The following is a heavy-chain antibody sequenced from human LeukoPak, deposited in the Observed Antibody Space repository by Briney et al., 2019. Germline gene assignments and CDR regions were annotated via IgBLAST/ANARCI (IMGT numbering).Heavy chain of an antibody. D-gene: IGHD6-13*01. J-gene: IGHJ1*01. CDR1: GGSISSYY. V-gene: IGHV4-59*08. CDR2: IYYSGST. Sequence: PSETLSLTCTVSGGSISSYYWSWIRQPPGKGLEWIGYIYYSGSTNYNPSLKSRVTISVDTSKNQFSLKLSSVTAADTAVYYCARHSSTARIAEYFQHWGQGTLVTVSS. CDR3: ARHSSTARIAEYFQH.